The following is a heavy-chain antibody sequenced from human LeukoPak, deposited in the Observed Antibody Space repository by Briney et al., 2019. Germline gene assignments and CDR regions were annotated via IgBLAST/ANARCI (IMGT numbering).Heavy chain of an antibody. Sequence: GGSLRLSCAASGFTFSIYSMNWVRQAPGKGLECVSSISSSSSYIYYADSVKGRFTISRHSAKNSLYLQMNSLRAEDTAVYYCARQVGSSSALAIDYWGQGTLVTVPS. V-gene: IGHV3-21*01. CDR1: GFTFSIYS. J-gene: IGHJ4*02. CDR2: ISSSSSYI. D-gene: IGHD6-6*01. CDR3: ARQVGSSSALAIDY.